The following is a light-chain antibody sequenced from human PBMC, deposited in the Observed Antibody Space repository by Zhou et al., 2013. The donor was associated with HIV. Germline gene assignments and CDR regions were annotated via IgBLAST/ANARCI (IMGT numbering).Light chain of an antibody. CDR3: QQYGSSPWT. J-gene: IGKJ1*01. CDR2: DAS. V-gene: IGKV3-20*01. CDR1: QSVSRDY. Sequence: EIVLTQSPGSLSLSPGERATLSCRASQSVSRDYLAWYQQKPGQAPRLLIYDASIRPTGIPDRFSGSGSGTDFTLTIARLEPEDFAVYYCQQYGSSPWTFGQGTKVEIK.